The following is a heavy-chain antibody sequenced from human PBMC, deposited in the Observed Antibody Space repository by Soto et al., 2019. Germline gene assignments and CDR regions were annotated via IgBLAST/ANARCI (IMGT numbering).Heavy chain of an antibody. Sequence: LSCAASGFSFSTYSMNWVRQAPGKGLEWVSSISSSSNYIYYGDSVKGRFTISRDNAKNSVYLHMSSLRAEDTALYYCARDQGTVAPSYFDSWGQGILVTVSS. D-gene: IGHD4-4*01. J-gene: IGHJ4*02. CDR1: GFSFSTYS. CDR3: ARDQGTVAPSYFDS. V-gene: IGHV3-21*01. CDR2: ISSSSNYI.